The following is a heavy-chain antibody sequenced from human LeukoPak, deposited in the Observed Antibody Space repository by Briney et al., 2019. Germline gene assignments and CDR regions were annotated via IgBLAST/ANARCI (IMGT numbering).Heavy chain of an antibody. CDR2: IIPIFGTA. Sequence: SVKVSCKASGGTFSSYAISWVRQAPGQGLEWMGGIIPIFGTANYAQKFQGRVTITADESTSTAYMELSSLRSEDTAVYYCARASFTIFGVVIDTHWFDPWGQGTLVTVSS. CDR1: GGTFSSYA. CDR3: ARASFTIFGVVIDTHWFDP. V-gene: IGHV1-69*13. J-gene: IGHJ5*02. D-gene: IGHD3-3*01.